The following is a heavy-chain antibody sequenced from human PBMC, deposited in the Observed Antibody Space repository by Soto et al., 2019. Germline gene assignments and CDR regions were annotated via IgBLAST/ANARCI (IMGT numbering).Heavy chain of an antibody. V-gene: IGHV4-59*01. CDR3: ARAPLPPYYFDY. J-gene: IGHJ4*02. CDR1: GGYISSYY. Sequence: QVQLQESGPGLVKPSETLSLTCTASGGYISSYYWSWIRQPPGKGLEWIGYIYYNGSTNYNPSPKSRVTTSVDTTKNQFSLLLSSVTAADTAVYYCARAPLPPYYFDYWGQGTLVTVSS. CDR2: IYYNGST.